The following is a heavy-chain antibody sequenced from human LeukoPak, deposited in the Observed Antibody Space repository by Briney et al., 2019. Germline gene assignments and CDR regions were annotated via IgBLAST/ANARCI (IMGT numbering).Heavy chain of an antibody. CDR3: ARTAATTARGLVFDP. D-gene: IGHD2-21*02. Sequence: SETLSLTCTVSGGSISSSSYYWGWIRQPPGKGLEWIGSIYYSGSTYYDLSLKSRVTISVDTSKNQFSLKLSSVTAADTAVYYCARTAATTARGLVFDPWGQGTLVTVSS. CDR1: GGSISSSSYY. V-gene: IGHV4-39*07. CDR2: IYYSGST. J-gene: IGHJ5*02.